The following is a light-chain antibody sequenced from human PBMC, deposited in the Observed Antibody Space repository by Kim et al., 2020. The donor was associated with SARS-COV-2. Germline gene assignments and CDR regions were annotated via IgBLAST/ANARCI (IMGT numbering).Light chain of an antibody. CDR3: QQYGSSPRT. J-gene: IGKJ1*01. CDR2: GAS. CDR1: QSLATNA. V-gene: IGKV3-20*01. Sequence: SPGETATISCRAGQSLATNALAWYQQRPGQAPRLLIYGASNRVTGVPARFSGGRSGSDFTLTISGLEPEDFGFYFCQQYGSSPRTFGQGTKVDIK.